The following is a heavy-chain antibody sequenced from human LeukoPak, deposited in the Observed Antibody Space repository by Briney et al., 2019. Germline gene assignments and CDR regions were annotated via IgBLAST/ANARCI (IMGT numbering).Heavy chain of an antibody. CDR3: ARDSGGQTHPDDY. Sequence: ASVTVSCKASGYTFTGYYMHWVRQAPGQGLEWMGWINPNSGGTNYAEKFQGWVTMTRDTSISTAYMELSRLRSDDTAVYYCARDSGGQTHPDDYWGQGTLVTVSS. CDR2: INPNSGGT. V-gene: IGHV1-2*04. J-gene: IGHJ4*02. D-gene: IGHD1-14*01. CDR1: GYTFTGYY.